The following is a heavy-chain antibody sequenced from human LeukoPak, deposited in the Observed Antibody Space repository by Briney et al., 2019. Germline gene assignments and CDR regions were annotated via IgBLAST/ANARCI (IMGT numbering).Heavy chain of an antibody. Sequence: SETLSLTCSVSGGSINSSSYYWGWIRQPPGTGLEWIGSVHYSGSTYYNPSLKSRVTISADTSKNKFSLKLSSVTAADTAVYYCARRGYCGTSSCSRYFYAIDVWGQGTTVTVSS. CDR3: ARRGYCGTSSCSRYFYAIDV. CDR2: VHYSGST. D-gene: IGHD2-2*01. V-gene: IGHV4-39*01. CDR1: GGSINSSSYY. J-gene: IGHJ6*02.